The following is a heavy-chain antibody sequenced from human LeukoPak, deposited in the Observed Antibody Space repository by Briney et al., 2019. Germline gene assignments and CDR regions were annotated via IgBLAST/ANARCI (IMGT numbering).Heavy chain of an antibody. CDR3: ARELRVGGVIVPPNAFDI. CDR1: GFTFSSYA. J-gene: IGHJ3*02. CDR2: ISGSGGST. V-gene: IGHV3-23*01. Sequence: PGGSLRLSCAASGFTFSSYAMSWVRQAPGKGLEWVSAISGSGGSTYYADSVKGRFTISRDNSKNTLYLQMNSLRAEDTAVYYCARELRVGGVIVPPNAFDIWGQGTMVTVSS. D-gene: IGHD3-16*02.